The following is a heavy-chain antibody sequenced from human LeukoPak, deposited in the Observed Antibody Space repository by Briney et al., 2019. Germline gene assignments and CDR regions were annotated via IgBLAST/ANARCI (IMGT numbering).Heavy chain of an antibody. CDR2: IHHSGSN. Sequence: PETLSLTCAVYRGSFSGYYWSWIRQPPGKGLEWIGEIHHSGSNNYNPSLKSRVTISVDTSKNQFSLKLSSVTAADTAVYYCAREGDSSVYYDYWGQGTLVTVSS. CDR1: RGSFSGYY. V-gene: IGHV4-34*01. CDR3: AREGDSSVYYDY. J-gene: IGHJ4*02. D-gene: IGHD3-22*01.